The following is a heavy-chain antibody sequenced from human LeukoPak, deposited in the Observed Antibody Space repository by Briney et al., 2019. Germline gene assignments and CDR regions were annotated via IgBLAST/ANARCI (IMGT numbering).Heavy chain of an antibody. D-gene: IGHD3-22*01. CDR3: TRGHDYYDSSDYYYYMDV. CDR1: GFTFSGST. CDR2: IRSKSNSYAT. V-gene: IGHV3-73*01. Sequence: PGGSLRLSCAASGFTFSGSTIHWVRQASGKGLEWVGRIRSKSNSYATAYAASVKGRFTISRDDSKHTAYLQMNSLKTEDTAVYYCTRGHDYYDSSDYYYYMDVWGKGTTVTVSS. J-gene: IGHJ6*03.